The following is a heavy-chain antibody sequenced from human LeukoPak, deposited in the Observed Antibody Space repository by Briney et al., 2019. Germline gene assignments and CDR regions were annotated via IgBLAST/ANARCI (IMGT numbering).Heavy chain of an antibody. CDR1: GGSISSSTYF. J-gene: IGHJ4*02. CDR3: ARLDGDRPDH. Sequence: SETLSLTCSVSGGSISSSTYFWGWIRQPPGTGLEFIASIHSNGNSYFNPSLKSRVTSSLDTSKNQFSLKLTSVTAADTAVYHCARLDGDRPDHWGQGTLVTVSS. D-gene: IGHD4-17*01. V-gene: IGHV4-39*07. CDR2: IHSNGNS.